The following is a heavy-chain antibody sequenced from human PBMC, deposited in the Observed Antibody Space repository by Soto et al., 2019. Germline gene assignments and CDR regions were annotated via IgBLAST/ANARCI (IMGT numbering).Heavy chain of an antibody. CDR2: VSPDGGGT. V-gene: IGHV3-74*01. Sequence: EVQLVESGGGLVQPGGSLRLSCEASGFSFSSYWMLWVRQDPGKGLLWVPRVSPDGGGTSYADSVKGRFTIFRDNAKNTVYLQMNSLRVEDTAVYFCARGRWELLPSDWGQGTLVTVSS. CDR1: GFSFSSYW. J-gene: IGHJ4*02. D-gene: IGHD1-26*01. CDR3: ARGRWELLPSD.